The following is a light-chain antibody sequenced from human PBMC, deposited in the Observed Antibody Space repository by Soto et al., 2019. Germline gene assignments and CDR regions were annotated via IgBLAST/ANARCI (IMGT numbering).Light chain of an antibody. V-gene: IGKV1-5*03. CDR3: DQDSVNSA. Sequence: DIQMTQSPSTLSASVGDRVTITCRASQSISNYLAWYQQKPGKAPKPLIYKASTLESGVPSRFSGSGSGTEFTLTISSLQPDDFATYYCDQDSVNSAFGPGTKVDIK. J-gene: IGKJ3*01. CDR2: KAS. CDR1: QSISNY.